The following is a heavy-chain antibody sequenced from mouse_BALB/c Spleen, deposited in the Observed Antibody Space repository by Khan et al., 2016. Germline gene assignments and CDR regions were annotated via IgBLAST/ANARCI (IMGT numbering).Heavy chain of an antibody. CDR2: INPSNGRT. CDR1: GYTFTSYW. J-gene: IGHJ1*01. Sequence: QVQLQQPGAELVKPGASVKLSCKASGYTFTSYWMHWVKQRPGQGLEWIGEINPSNGRTNYNEKFKNNATLTVDKSSSTAYMQLSSPTSEDSAVYYCARRGNYYGSPYWYFDVWGAGTTVTVSS. D-gene: IGHD1-1*01. V-gene: IGHV1S81*02. CDR3: ARRGNYYGSPYWYFDV.